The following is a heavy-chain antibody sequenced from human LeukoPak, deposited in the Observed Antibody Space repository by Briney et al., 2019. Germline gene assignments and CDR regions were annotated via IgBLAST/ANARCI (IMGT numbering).Heavy chain of an antibody. CDR3: ARSRRDNYYYYYGMDV. Sequence: GGSLRLSCAASGFTVSSNYMSWVRQAPGKGLEWVSVIYSGGSTYYADSVKGRFTISRDNARNSLYLQMNSLRAEDTAVYYCARSRRDNYYYYYGMDVWGQGTTVTVSS. J-gene: IGHJ6*02. CDR1: GFTVSSNY. D-gene: IGHD5-24*01. CDR2: IYSGGST. V-gene: IGHV3-66*01.